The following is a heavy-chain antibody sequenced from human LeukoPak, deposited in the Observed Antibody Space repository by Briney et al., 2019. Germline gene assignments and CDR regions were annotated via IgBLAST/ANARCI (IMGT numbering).Heavy chain of an antibody. J-gene: IGHJ4*02. CDR1: GFTFSNYG. CDR2: ISNEGSYK. D-gene: IGHD2-2*01. V-gene: IGHV3-30*18. Sequence: TGGSLRLSCAASGFTFSNYGMHWARQAPGKGLEWVTVISNEGSYKYYADSVKGRFTISRDNSKNTLYLQMNSLRAEDTAVYYCAKEKVVVVPAAIPDYWGQGTLVTVSS. CDR3: AKEKVVVVPAAIPDY.